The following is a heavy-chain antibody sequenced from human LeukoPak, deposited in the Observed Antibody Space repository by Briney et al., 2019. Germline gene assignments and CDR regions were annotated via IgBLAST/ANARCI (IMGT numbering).Heavy chain of an antibody. D-gene: IGHD6-19*01. CDR3: ARVDGIAVADEGYFDY. CDR2: IYYSGST. Sequence: PSETLSLTCTVSGGSISSYYWSWIRQPPGKGLEWIGYIYYSGSTNYNPSLKSRVTISVDTSKNQLSLKLSSVTAADTAVYYCARVDGIAVADEGYFDYWGQGTLVTVSS. CDR1: GGSISSYY. V-gene: IGHV4-59*01. J-gene: IGHJ4*02.